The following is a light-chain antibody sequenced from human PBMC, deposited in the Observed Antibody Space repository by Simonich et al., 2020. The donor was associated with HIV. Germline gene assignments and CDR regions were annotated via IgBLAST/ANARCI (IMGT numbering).Light chain of an antibody. Sequence: DIQMTQSPSSVSASVGDRVTITCRASQGISSWLAWYQQKPGKAPKLLIYAASSLQSGGPSRFSGSGSGTDFTFTITSMQSEDFAIYYCQQYDDWLLLTLGGGTKVEI. J-gene: IGKJ4*01. CDR3: QQYDDWLLLT. CDR2: AAS. V-gene: IGKV1-12*01. CDR1: QGISSW.